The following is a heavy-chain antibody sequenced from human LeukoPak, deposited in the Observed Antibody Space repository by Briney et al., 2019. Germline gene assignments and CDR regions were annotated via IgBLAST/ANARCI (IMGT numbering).Heavy chain of an antibody. CDR1: GYTFTGYY. D-gene: IGHD6-13*01. J-gene: IGHJ6*02. V-gene: IGHV1-2*04. Sequence: ASVKVSCKASGYTFTGYYMHWVRQAPGQGLEWMGWINPNSGGTNYAQKFQGWVTMTRDTSISTAYMELSRLRSDDTAVYYCAREYSPIFGYSSSWCYGMDVWGQGTTVTVSS. CDR2: INPNSGGT. CDR3: AREYSPIFGYSSSWCYGMDV.